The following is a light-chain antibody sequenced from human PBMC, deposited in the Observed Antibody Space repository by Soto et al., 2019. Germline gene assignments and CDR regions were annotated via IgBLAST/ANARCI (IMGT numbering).Light chain of an antibody. CDR2: DAS. Sequence: EIVFTQSPATLSLSPGERATLSCRASQSVSRYLAWYQQKPGQAPRLLIYDASNRATGIPARFSGSGSGTDFTLTSSSLEPEDSAVYYCQQRSNWPTFGPGTKVEIK. J-gene: IGKJ4*01. CDR3: QQRSNWPT. CDR1: QSVSRY. V-gene: IGKV3-11*01.